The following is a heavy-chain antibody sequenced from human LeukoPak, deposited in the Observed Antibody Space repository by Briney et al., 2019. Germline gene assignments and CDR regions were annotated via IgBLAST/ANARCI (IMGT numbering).Heavy chain of an antibody. CDR2: IKKRSDGGTT. Sequence: GGSLRLSCAASGFTFNNAWMNWVRQAPGKGLEWVGRIKKRSDGGTTDYAAPVKDRFIISRDDLQDTLYLQMNTLKTEDTAVYSSTRDCDHAFDFWGQRTVVTVSS. J-gene: IGHJ3*01. V-gene: IGHV3-15*07. D-gene: IGHD2-21*01. CDR1: GFTFNNAW. CDR3: TRDCDHAFDF.